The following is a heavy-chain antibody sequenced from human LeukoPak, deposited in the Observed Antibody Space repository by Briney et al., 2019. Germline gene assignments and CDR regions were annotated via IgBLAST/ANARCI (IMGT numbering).Heavy chain of an antibody. J-gene: IGHJ5*02. CDR3: ARGTPPSRTGDGSWFDP. V-gene: IGHV1-69*04. CDR2: IIPIFGIA. Sequence: ASVKVSCKASGGTFSSYAISWVRQAPGQGLEWMGRIIPIFGIANYAQKFQGRVTITADKSTSTAHMELSSLRSEDTAVYYCARGTPPSRTGDGSWFDPWGQGTLVTVSS. CDR1: GGTFSSYA. D-gene: IGHD7-27*01.